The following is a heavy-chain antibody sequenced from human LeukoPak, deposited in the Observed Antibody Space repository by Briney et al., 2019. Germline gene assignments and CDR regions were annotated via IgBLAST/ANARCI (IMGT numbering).Heavy chain of an antibody. CDR3: ARGGIAGHWYFDL. CDR1: GGSISSGGYY. V-gene: IGHV4-31*03. CDR2: IYYSGST. Sequence: SQTLSLTCTVSGGSISSGGYYWSWIRQHPGKGLEWIGYIYYSGSTYYNPSLKSRVTISVDTSKNQFSLKLSSVTAADTAVYYCARGGIAGHWYFDLWGRGTLVTVSS. J-gene: IGHJ2*01. D-gene: IGHD6-13*01.